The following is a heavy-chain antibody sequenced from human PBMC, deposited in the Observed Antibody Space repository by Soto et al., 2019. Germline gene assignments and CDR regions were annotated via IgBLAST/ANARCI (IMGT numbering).Heavy chain of an antibody. CDR1: GFTFSNYA. CDR3: TENALLGAVACPNCLDH. V-gene: IGHV3-23*01. D-gene: IGHD6-19*01. J-gene: IGHJ5*02. Sequence: EEQLLESGGGLVEPGGSLRLSCAASGFTFSNYAMNWVRQAPGTGLEWGSAISGSGGSTYYADSVKGRFTSSRDNSKNPLYVQMNSLRVDDTAVSYGTENALLGAVACPNCLDHWFQVTLVSACS. CDR2: ISGSGGST.